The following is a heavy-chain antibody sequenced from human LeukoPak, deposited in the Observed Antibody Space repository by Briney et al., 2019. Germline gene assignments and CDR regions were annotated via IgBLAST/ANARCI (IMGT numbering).Heavy chain of an antibody. D-gene: IGHD3-16*01. J-gene: IGHJ5*02. CDR3: AAGGASAP. V-gene: IGHV5-10-1*01. Sequence: GESLRTSCKGFGYSFISYWISWVRQIPGKCLEWMGRSDTSDSYTNSSPSFTGHVTISADKSISTAYLQWSSLNASDSAMYYCAAGGASAPWGQGTLVTVSS. CDR1: GYSFISYW. CDR2: SDTSDSYT.